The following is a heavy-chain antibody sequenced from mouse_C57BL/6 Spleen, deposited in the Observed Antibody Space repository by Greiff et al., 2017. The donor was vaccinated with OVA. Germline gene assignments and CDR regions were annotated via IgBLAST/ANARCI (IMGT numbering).Heavy chain of an antibody. CDR1: GYTFTSYG. Sequence: EVKLMESGAELVRPGSSVKMSCKTSGYTFTSYGINWVKQRPGQGLEWIGYIYIGNGYTEYNEKFKGKATLTSDTSSSTAYMQLSSLTSEDSAIYFCARSLYDGYYAYYFDYWGQGTTLTVSS. CDR3: ARSLYDGYYAYYFDY. V-gene: IGHV1-58*01. D-gene: IGHD2-3*01. J-gene: IGHJ2*01. CDR2: IYIGNGYT.